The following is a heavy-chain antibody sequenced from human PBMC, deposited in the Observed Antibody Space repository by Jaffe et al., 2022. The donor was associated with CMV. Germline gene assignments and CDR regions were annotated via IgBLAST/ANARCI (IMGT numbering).Heavy chain of an antibody. Sequence: QVQLVQSGAEVKKPGASVKVSCKASGYTFTSYAMHWVRQAPGQRLEWMGWINAGNGNTKYSQKFQGRVTITRDTSASTAYMELSSLRSEDTAVYYCARDRDIVLTYYYYYYMDVWGKGTTVTVSS. CDR2: INAGNGNT. V-gene: IGHV1-3*01. J-gene: IGHJ6*03. D-gene: IGHD2-8*01. CDR1: GYTFTSYA. CDR3: ARDRDIVLTYYYYYYMDV.